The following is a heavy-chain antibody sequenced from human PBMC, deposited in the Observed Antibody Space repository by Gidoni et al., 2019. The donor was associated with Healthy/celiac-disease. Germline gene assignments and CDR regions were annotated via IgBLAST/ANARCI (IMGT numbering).Heavy chain of an antibody. CDR1: GGAISSSSYY. V-gene: IGHV4-39*01. CDR3: ARTGVGYYGMDV. D-gene: IGHD1-26*01. CDR2: MYYSGST. Sequence: QLHLQESCPGLVKPSGPLSLTCTVSGGAISSSSYYWGWVRQPPGKGLEWIGCMYYSGSTYYNPSLKSRVTIYVDTSKNQCSLKLSSVTAADTAVYYCARTGVGYYGMDVWGQGTTVTVSS. J-gene: IGHJ6*02.